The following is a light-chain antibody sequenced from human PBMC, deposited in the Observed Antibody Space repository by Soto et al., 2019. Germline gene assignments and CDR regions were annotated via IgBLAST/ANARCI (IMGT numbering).Light chain of an antibody. CDR3: QQYNSYPWT. CDR2: DAS. J-gene: IGKJ1*01. Sequence: DIQMTQSPSTLSASVGDRVTITCRASQSISSWLAWYQHKLGRAPKLLIYDASSLESGVPSRFSGSGSGTEFTLTISSLQPDDFATYYCQQYNSYPWTFGQGTKVDIK. V-gene: IGKV1-5*01. CDR1: QSISSW.